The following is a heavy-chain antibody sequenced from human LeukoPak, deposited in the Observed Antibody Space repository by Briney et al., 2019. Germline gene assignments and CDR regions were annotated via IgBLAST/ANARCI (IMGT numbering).Heavy chain of an antibody. V-gene: IGHV4-59*11. Sequence: PSETLSLICTVSGGSISSHYWSWIRQPPGKGLEWIGYIYYSGSTNYNPSLKSRVTISVDTSKNQFSLKLRSVTAADTAVYYCARGYSNQYYYYYYMDVWGKGTTVTVSS. CDR1: GGSISSHY. D-gene: IGHD4-11*01. J-gene: IGHJ6*03. CDR3: ARGYSNQYYYYYYMDV. CDR2: IYYSGST.